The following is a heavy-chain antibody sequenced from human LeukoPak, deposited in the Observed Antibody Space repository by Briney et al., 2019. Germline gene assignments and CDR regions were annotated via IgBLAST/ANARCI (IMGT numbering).Heavy chain of an antibody. J-gene: IGHJ4*02. CDR1: GFTFSSYA. Sequence: GGSLRLSCAASGFTFSSYAMSWVRQAPGKGLEWVSAISGSGGSTYYADSVKGRFTISRDNSKNTLYLQMNSLRAEDTAVYYCAKGWSMTTVTTYFDYWGQGTLVTVSS. D-gene: IGHD4-17*01. CDR3: AKGWSMTTVTTYFDY. CDR2: ISGSGGST. V-gene: IGHV3-23*01.